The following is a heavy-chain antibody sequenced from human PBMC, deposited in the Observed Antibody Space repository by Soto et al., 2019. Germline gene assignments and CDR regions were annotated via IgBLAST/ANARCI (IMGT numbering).Heavy chain of an antibody. Sequence: PGGSLRLSCAASGFTFSSYSMNWVRQAPGKGLEWVSSISSSSSYIYYADSVKGRFTISRDNAKNSLYLQMNSLRAEDTAVYYCARHPSAMVRGVIITPWFDPWGQGTLVTSPQ. J-gene: IGHJ5*02. D-gene: IGHD3-10*01. CDR2: ISSSSSYI. CDR1: GFTFSSYS. CDR3: ARHPSAMVRGVIITPWFDP. V-gene: IGHV3-21*01.